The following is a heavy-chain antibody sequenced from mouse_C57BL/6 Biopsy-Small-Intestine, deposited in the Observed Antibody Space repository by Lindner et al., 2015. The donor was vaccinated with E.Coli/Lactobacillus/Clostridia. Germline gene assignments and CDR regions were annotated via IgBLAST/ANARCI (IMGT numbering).Heavy chain of an antibody. CDR2: INPKNGVT. D-gene: IGHD1-1*02. J-gene: IGHJ3*01. CDR1: GYTFTGYY. V-gene: IGHV1-66*01. Sequence: SVKVSCKASGYTFTGYYVHWVRQAPGQGLEWMGWINPKNGVTNYSQKFQGRVAMATDASIATASMDLTSLTSDDTAVYYCARESEVAGFEYWGQGTLVSVS. CDR3: ARESEVAGFEY.